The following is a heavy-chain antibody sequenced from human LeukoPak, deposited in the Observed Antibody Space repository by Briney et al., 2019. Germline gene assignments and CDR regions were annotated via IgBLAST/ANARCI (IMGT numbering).Heavy chain of an antibody. Sequence: KVSCKASGGTFSSYAISWVRQAPGQGLEWMGGISPIFGTANYAQKFQGRVTITADESTSTAYMELSSLRSEDTAVYYCAREGVDTAMVINWFDPWGQGTLVTVSS. V-gene: IGHV1-69*01. CDR2: ISPIFGTA. D-gene: IGHD5-18*01. CDR3: AREGVDTAMVINWFDP. CDR1: GGTFSSYA. J-gene: IGHJ5*02.